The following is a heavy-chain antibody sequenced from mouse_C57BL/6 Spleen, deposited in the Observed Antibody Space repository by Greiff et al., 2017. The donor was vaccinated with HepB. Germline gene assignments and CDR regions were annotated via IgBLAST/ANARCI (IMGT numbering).Heavy chain of an antibody. CDR3: ARHEGNYGTYAMDY. CDR1: GFTFSSYG. J-gene: IGHJ4*01. D-gene: IGHD2-1*01. CDR2: ISSGGSYT. V-gene: IGHV5-6*01. Sequence: VQLKESGGDLVKPGGSLKLSCAASGFTFSSYGMSWVRQTPDKRLEWVATISSGGSYTYYPDSVKGRFTISRDNAKNTLYLQMSSLKSEDTAMYYCARHEGNYGTYAMDYWGQGTSVTVSS.